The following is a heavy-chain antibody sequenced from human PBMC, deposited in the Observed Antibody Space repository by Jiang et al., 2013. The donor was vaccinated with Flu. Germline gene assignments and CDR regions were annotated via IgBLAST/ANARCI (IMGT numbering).Heavy chain of an antibody. D-gene: IGHD2/OR15-2a*01. CDR3: ARAYLYYFDY. V-gene: IGHV4-59*08. CDR2: FYFSGST. J-gene: IGHJ4*02. Sequence: TLSLTCTVSGDSISSYYWNWIRQPPGKGLEWIGYFYFSGSTNYNPSLKSRVTISVDTSKNQFSLKLSSVTAADTAVYYCARAYLYYFDYWGQGSLVTVSS. CDR1: GDSISSYY.